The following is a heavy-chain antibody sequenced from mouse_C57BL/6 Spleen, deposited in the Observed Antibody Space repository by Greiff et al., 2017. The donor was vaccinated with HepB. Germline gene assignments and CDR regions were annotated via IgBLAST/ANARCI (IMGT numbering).Heavy chain of an antibody. Sequence: VKLQESGAELVKPGASVKLSCKASGYTFTSYWMHWVKQRPGQGLEWIGMIHPNSGSTNYNEKFKSKATLTVDKSSSTAYMQLSSLTSEDSAVYYCARFYDGYLYAMDYWGQGTSVTVSS. V-gene: IGHV1-64*01. D-gene: IGHD2-3*01. J-gene: IGHJ4*01. CDR1: GYTFTSYW. CDR3: ARFYDGYLYAMDY. CDR2: IHPNSGST.